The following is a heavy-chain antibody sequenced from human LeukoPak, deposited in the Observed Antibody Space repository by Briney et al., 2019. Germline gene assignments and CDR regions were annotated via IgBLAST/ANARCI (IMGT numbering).Heavy chain of an antibody. D-gene: IGHD2-2*01. J-gene: IGHJ6*02. CDR2: ISGSGDAT. Sequence: GGSLRLSCAASGFTFSSYAMSWVRQAPGKGLEWVSVISGSGDATYYAESVQGRFTISRDNSKNTLYLQINSLRAGDTALYYCSRYCSTCTCPGYYYGMDIWGQGTAVTVSS. CDR3: SRYCSTCTCPGYYYGMDI. V-gene: IGHV3-23*01. CDR1: GFTFSSYA.